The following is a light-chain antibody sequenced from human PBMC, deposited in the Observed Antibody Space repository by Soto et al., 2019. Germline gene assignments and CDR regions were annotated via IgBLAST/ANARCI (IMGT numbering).Light chain of an antibody. CDR1: SSDIGGYNY. V-gene: IGLV2-14*01. CDR3: FSYTSASALV. J-gene: IGLJ2*01. CDR2: EVY. Sequence: QSVLTQPASVSGSPGQSITISCTGTSSDIGGYNYVSWYQLHPGKAPKLVIYEVYNRPSGVSTRFSGSKSGNTASLTISGLQAEDEDDYYCFSYTSASALVFGGGTQLTVL.